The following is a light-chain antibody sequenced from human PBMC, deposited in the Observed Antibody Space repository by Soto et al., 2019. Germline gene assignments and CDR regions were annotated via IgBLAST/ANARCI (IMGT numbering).Light chain of an antibody. CDR3: QQSYSTPRT. V-gene: IGKV1-39*01. CDR1: QSMSRY. J-gene: IGKJ1*01. Sequence: DIQMTQSPSSLSASVGDRVTITCRASQSMSRYLNWYQQKPGKAPKLLIYAASSLQSGVPSRFSGRGSGTDFTLTISSLQPEEFATYYCQQSYSTPRTFGQGTKVEIK. CDR2: AAS.